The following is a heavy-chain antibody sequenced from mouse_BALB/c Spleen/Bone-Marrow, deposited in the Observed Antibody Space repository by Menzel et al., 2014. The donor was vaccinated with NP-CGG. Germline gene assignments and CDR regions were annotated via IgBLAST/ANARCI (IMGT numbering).Heavy chain of an antibody. CDR3: ARIYDYDDYYAMDY. V-gene: IGHV8-8*01. Sequence: QVTLKVSGPGILQPSQTLSLTCSFSGFSLSTSGMGVGWIRQPSGKGLEWLAHIWWDDDKYYNTALKSGLTISKDTSKNQVFLKIASVDTADTATYYCARIYDYDDYYAMDYWGRGTSVTVSS. D-gene: IGHD2-4*01. CDR2: IWWDDDK. CDR1: GFSLSTSGMG. J-gene: IGHJ4*01.